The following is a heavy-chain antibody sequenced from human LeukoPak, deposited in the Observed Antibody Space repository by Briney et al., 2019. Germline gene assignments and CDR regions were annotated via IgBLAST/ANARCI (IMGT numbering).Heavy chain of an antibody. CDR1: GFTFGSYG. D-gene: IGHD3-16*01. CDR2: IRNDGSNK. Sequence: GGSLRLSCAASGFTFGSYGMHWVRQAPGKGLEWVTFIRNDGSNKYYADSVKGRFTISRDNSKDTLYLQMNTLRAEDTAVYYCAKDIGGGFDPWGQGTLVTVSS. CDR3: AKDIGGGFDP. V-gene: IGHV3-30*02. J-gene: IGHJ5*02.